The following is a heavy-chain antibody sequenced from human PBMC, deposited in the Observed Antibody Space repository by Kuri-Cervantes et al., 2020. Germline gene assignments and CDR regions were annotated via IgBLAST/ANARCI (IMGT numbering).Heavy chain of an antibody. D-gene: IGHD3-9*01. CDR1: GFIFSRYG. CDR2: ISYDGGNK. CDR3: ARVNTYYDILTGFWYWYFDL. V-gene: IGHV3-30*03. Sequence: GESLKISCAASGFIFSRYGMHWVRQAPGKGLEWVAVISYDGGNKYETDSVRGRFTISRDNAKNSLYLQMNSLRAEDTALYHCARVNTYYDILTGFWYWYFDLWGRGTLVTVSS. J-gene: IGHJ2*01.